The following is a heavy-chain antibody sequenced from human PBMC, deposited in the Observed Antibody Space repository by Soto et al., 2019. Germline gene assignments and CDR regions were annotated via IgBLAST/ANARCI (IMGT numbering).Heavy chain of an antibody. V-gene: IGHV4-34*01. CDR3: ARKGRTMGRVGEGY. CDR1: GGSFSGYY. CDR2: INHSGST. Sequence: QVQLQQWGAGLLKPSETLSLTCAVYGGSFSGYYWSWIRQPPGKGLEWIGEINHSGSTYYNPCRESRGTIAVATSKNQISLKLSSVTAADTAVYYCARKGRTMGRVGEGYWGQGTLVTVSS. D-gene: IGHD3-10*01. J-gene: IGHJ4*02.